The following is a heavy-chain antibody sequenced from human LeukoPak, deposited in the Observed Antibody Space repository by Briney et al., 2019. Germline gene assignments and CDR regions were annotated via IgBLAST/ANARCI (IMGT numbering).Heavy chain of an antibody. D-gene: IGHD3-22*01. V-gene: IGHV4-59*08. J-gene: IGHJ4*02. CDR1: GGSISSYY. Sequence: SETLSLTCTVSGGSISSYYWSWIRQPPGKGLEWIGYIYYSGSTNYNPSLKSRVTISIDTSRSQFSLKLSSVTAADTAVYYCARQAHITMTHYWGQGTLVTVSS. CDR3: ARQAHITMTHY. CDR2: IYYSGST.